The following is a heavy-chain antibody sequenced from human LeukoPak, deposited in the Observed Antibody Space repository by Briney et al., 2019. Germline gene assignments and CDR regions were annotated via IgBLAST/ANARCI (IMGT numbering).Heavy chain of an antibody. CDR3: ARDFRGYYGSGSLGS. J-gene: IGHJ4*02. D-gene: IGHD3-10*01. Sequence: GGSLRLSCAASGFTFSSYWMHWVRQAPGKGLVWVSRINSDGSSTSYADSVKGRFTISRDNAKNTLYLQMNSLRAEDTAVYYCARDFRGYYGSGSLGSWGQGTLVTVSP. CDR1: GFTFSSYW. V-gene: IGHV3-74*01. CDR2: INSDGSST.